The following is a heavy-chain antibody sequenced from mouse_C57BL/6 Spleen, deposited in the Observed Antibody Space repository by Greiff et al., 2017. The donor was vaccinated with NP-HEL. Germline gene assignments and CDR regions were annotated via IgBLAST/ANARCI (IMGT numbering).Heavy chain of an antibody. CDR1: GYTFTSYW. CDR2: IDPSDSET. CDR3: ARGEITTVVIKPYFDY. Sequence: QVQLQQPGAELVRPGSSVKLSCKASGYTFTSYWMHWVKQRPIQGLEWIGNIDPSDSETPYNQQFKDQATLTVDKSSSTAYMQLSSLTSEDSAVYYCARGEITTVVIKPYFDYWGQGTTLTVSS. V-gene: IGHV1-52*01. J-gene: IGHJ2*01. D-gene: IGHD1-1*01.